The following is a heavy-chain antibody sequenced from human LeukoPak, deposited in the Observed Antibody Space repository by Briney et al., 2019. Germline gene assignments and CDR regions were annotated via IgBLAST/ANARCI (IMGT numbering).Heavy chain of an antibody. D-gene: IGHD4-17*01. CDR3: ARDPQVYGDFDNWFDP. Sequence: GASVKVSCKASGYTFTGYYMHWVRQAPGQGLEWMGWINPNSGGTNYAQKFQGRVTMTRDTSISTAYMELSRLTSDDTAVYYCARDPQVYGDFDNWFDPWGQGTLVTVSS. J-gene: IGHJ5*02. CDR2: INPNSGGT. CDR1: GYTFTGYY. V-gene: IGHV1-2*02.